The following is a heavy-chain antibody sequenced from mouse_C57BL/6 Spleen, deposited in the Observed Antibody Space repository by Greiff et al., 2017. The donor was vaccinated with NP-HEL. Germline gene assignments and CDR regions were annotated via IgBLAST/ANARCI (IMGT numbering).Heavy chain of an antibody. Sequence: EVKLVESGGGLVKPGGSLKLSCAASGFTFSDYGMHWVRQAPEKGLEWVAYISSGSSTIYYADTVKGRFTISRDNAKNTLFLQMTSLRSEDTAMYYCTKGGHVRYAMDYWGQGTSVTVSS. D-gene: IGHD6-1*01. V-gene: IGHV5-17*01. J-gene: IGHJ4*01. CDR2: ISSGSSTI. CDR3: TKGGHVRYAMDY. CDR1: GFTFSDYG.